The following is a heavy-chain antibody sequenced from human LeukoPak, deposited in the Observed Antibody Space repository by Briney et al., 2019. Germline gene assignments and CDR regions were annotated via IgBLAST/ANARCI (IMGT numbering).Heavy chain of an antibody. CDR2: IKQDGSEG. J-gene: IGHJ4*02. V-gene: IGHV3-7*01. Sequence: PGGSLRLSCTASGFTSSSYWMSWVRQAPGKGLEWVANIKQDGSEGYYVDSVKGRFTISRDNTKNSLYLQLNSLRAEDTAVYYCARSRFYFDYWGQGTLVTVSS. CDR1: GFTSSSYW. CDR3: ARSRFYFDY.